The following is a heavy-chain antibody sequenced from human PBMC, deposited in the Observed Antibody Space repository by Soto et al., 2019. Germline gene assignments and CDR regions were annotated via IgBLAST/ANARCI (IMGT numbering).Heavy chain of an antibody. D-gene: IGHD3-22*01. CDR3: ARSRANYYDSRGYYYSTFDY. CDR1: GGTFSSYA. V-gene: IGHV1-69*12. J-gene: IGHJ4*02. CDR2: IIPMFGTA. Sequence: QVQLVQSGAEVKKPGSSVKVYCKTSGGTFSSYAISWVRQAPGQGLEWMGGIIPMFGTANYAQKFQGRVTITADESTSTAYMELSSLRSEDTAVYYCARSRANYYDSRGYYYSTFDYWGQGTLVTVSS.